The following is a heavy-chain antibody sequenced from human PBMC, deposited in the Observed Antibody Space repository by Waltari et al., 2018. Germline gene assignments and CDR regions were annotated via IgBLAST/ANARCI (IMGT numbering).Heavy chain of an antibody. Sequence: QLQLQESGPGLVKPSETLSLTCTVSGGSISSSSYYWGWIRQPPGKGLEWIGSIYYRGSTYYNPSLKSRVTISVDTSKNQFSLKLSSVTAADTAVYYCARGREYTDSFDYWGQGTLVTVSS. D-gene: IGHD6-6*01. CDR1: GGSISSSSYY. J-gene: IGHJ4*02. CDR3: ARGREYTDSFDY. V-gene: IGHV4-39*07. CDR2: IYYRGST.